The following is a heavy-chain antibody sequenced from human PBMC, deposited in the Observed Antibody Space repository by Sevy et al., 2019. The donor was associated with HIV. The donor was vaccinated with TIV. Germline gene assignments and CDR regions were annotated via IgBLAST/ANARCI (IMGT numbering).Heavy chain of an antibody. D-gene: IGHD2-15*01. Sequence: GSLRLSCAASGFTFSSYSMNWVRQAPGKGLEWVSSISSSSSYIYYADSVKGRFTISRDNAKNSLYLQMNSLRAEDTAVYYCARGSVAATDDYWGQGTLVTVSS. V-gene: IGHV3-21*01. CDR1: GFTFSSYS. J-gene: IGHJ4*02. CDR3: ARGSVAATDDY. CDR2: ISSSSSYI.